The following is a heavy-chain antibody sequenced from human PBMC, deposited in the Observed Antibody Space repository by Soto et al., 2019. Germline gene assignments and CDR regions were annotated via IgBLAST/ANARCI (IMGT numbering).Heavy chain of an antibody. J-gene: IGHJ6*02. CDR2: IKSKTDGGTT. Sequence: GGSLRLSCAASGFTFSNAWMSWVRQAPGKGLEWVGRIKSKTDGGTTDYAAPVKGRFTISRDDSKNTLYLQMNSLKTEDTAVYYCTTELRSDENYYYGMDVWGQGTTVTV. D-gene: IGHD4-17*01. CDR3: TTELRSDENYYYGMDV. CDR1: GFTFSNAW. V-gene: IGHV3-15*01.